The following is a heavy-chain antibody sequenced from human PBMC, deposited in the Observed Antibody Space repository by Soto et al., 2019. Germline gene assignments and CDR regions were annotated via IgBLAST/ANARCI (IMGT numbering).Heavy chain of an antibody. Sequence: PSETLSLTCAVSGGSISSGGYSWSWIRQPPGKGLEWIGSIYHSGSTYYNPSLKSRVTMTRNTSMSTAYMELSSLRSEDTAVYYCARTRFGAVAGTWGQGTLVTVSS. J-gene: IGHJ5*02. V-gene: IGHV4-30-2*02. CDR3: ARTRFGAVAGT. CDR2: IYHSGST. CDR1: GGSISSGGYS. D-gene: IGHD6-19*01.